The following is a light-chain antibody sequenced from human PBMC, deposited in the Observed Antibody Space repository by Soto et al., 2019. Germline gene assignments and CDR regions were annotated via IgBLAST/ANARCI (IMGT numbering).Light chain of an antibody. CDR2: ATS. J-gene: IGKJ3*01. Sequence: EIVLTQSPATLSLSPGERATLSCRASQNINSYLAWYQQKPGQAPRLLIYATSNRATRIPARFSGSGSGTDFTLSISSLEPEDFAVYYCQQRSSWPFTFGPGTKVDIK. CDR3: QQRSSWPFT. CDR1: QNINSY. V-gene: IGKV3-11*01.